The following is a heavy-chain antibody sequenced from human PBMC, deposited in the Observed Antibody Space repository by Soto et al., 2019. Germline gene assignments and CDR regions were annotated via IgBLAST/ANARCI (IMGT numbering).Heavy chain of an antibody. CDR2: IYYSGST. D-gene: IGHD3-3*01. CDR3: ARVFGCGGMDV. Sequence: QVQLQESGPGLVKPSQTLSLTCTVSGGSISSGGYYWSWIRQHPGKGLEWIGYIYYSGSTYYNPSLKRRGTISVDTSKNQFSLQLSSVTAADTAVYCCARVFGCGGMDVWGQGTTVTVSS. V-gene: IGHV4-31*03. CDR1: GGSISSGGYY. J-gene: IGHJ6*02.